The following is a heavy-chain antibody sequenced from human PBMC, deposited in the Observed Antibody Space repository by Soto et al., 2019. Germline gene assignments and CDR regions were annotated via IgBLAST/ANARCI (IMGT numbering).Heavy chain of an antibody. D-gene: IGHD6-13*01. CDR3: TTRIAAAGKGGDY. Sequence: EVQLVESGGGLVKPGGSLRLSCAASGFTFSNAWMNWVRQAPGKGLEWVGRIKSKTDGGTTDYAAPVKGRFTISRDDSKNTLYLQMTSLKTEDTAVYYCTTRIAAAGKGGDYWGQGTLVTVSS. V-gene: IGHV3-15*07. CDR1: GFTFSNAW. J-gene: IGHJ4*02. CDR2: IKSKTDGGTT.